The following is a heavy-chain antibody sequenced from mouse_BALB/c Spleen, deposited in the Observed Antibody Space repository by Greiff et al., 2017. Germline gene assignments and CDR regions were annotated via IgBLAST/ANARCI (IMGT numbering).Heavy chain of an antibody. CDR1: GFNIKDTY. J-gene: IGHJ3*01. V-gene: IGHV14-3*02. CDR2: IDPANGNT. Sequence: EVQVVESGAELVKPGASVKLSCTASGFNIKDTYMHWVKQRPEQGLEWIGRIDPANGNTKYDPKFQGKATITADTSSNTAYLQLSSLTSEDTAVYYCARDSSGPWFAYWGQGTLVTVSA. D-gene: IGHD3-2*01. CDR3: ARDSSGPWFAY.